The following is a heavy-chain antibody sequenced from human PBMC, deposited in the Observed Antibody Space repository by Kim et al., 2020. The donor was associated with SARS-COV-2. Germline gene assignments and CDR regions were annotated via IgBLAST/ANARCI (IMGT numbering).Heavy chain of an antibody. CDR2: T. J-gene: IGHJ4*02. Sequence: TYHADSVKGRFSIPRDTSKNTLSLQMHSLRAEDTAMYFCAREIAASGTFDHWGQGTRVTVSS. D-gene: IGHD6-13*01. V-gene: IGHV3-66*01. CDR3: AREIAASGTFDH.